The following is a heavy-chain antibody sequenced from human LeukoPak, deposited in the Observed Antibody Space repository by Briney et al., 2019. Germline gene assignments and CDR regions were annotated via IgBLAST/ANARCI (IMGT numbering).Heavy chain of an antibody. J-gene: IGHJ5*02. V-gene: IGHV1-2*02. CDR2: INPNSGGT. CDR3: ARVPIAAAGTGIGFDP. CDR1: GYTFTGYY. D-gene: IGHD6-13*01. Sequence: ASVKVSCKASGYTFTGYYMHWVRQAPGQGLEWMGWINPNSGGTNYAQKFQGRVTMTRDTSISTAYMELNRLRSDDTAVYYCARVPIAAAGTGIGFDPWGQGTLVTVSS.